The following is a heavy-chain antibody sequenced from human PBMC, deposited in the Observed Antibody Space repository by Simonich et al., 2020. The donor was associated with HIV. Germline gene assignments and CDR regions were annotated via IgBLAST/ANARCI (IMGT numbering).Heavy chain of an antibody. CDR2: INHSGST. J-gene: IGHJ4*02. CDR3: ARRHPTTVTTPYFDY. CDR1: GGSFSGYY. D-gene: IGHD4-17*01. V-gene: IGHV4-34*01. Sequence: QVQLQQWGAGLLKPSETLSLTCAVYGGSFSGYYWSWIRQPPGKGLEWIGEINHSGSTNYNPSRKCRVTISVDTSKNQFSLKLSSVTAADTAVYYCARRHPTTVTTPYFDYWGQGTLVTVSS.